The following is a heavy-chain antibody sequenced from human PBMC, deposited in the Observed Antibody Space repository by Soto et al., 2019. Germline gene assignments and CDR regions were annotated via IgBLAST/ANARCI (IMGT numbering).Heavy chain of an antibody. J-gene: IGHJ4*02. CDR3: ARPPFPVCINAVCYPFDY. CDR1: GYTFTDYY. CDR2: INPSGGST. D-gene: IGHD2-8*01. V-gene: IGHV1-46*01. Sequence: QVQLVQSGAEVKKPGASVKVSCKASGYTFTDYYIHWVRQAPGQGLEWMGMINPSGGSTDYAQKFRCRVTRTRDTSTGTVYMELSSLSSEDTAVYYCARPPFPVCINAVCYPFDYWGQGTLVTVSS.